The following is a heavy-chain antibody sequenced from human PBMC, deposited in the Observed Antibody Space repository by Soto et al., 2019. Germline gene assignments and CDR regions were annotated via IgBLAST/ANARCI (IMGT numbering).Heavy chain of an antibody. D-gene: IGHD2-2*01. CDR3: GDSTLEGRIVVGGPNKRNTPNPLQSLP. Sequence: PGGSLRLSCAASGFTFSTYSMNWVRQAPGKGLEWVSYISSSSSTIFYTDSVKGRFTVSRDNAKNSLYLQMNSLRAEDTAVYGCGDSTLEGRIVVGGPNKRNTPNPLQSLPWG. J-gene: IGHJ5*02. V-gene: IGHV3-48*01. CDR2: ISSSSSTI. CDR1: GFTFSTYS.